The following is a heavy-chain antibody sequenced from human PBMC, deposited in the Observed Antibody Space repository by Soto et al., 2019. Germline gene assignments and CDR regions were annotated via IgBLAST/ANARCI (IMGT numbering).Heavy chain of an antibody. CDR2: TSGYNGNT. V-gene: IGHV1-18*01. Sequence: QGQLAQSGAEVKTPGASVKVSCKASGYTFSSYGITWVRQAPGQGLEWMGWTSGYNGNTNYAQKLQGRVTMTTDTSTSTAYMELRSLRSDDTAVYYCARVRDYHDFWSGYYKAWFDPWGQGTLVTVSS. CDR3: ARVRDYHDFWSGYYKAWFDP. J-gene: IGHJ5*02. D-gene: IGHD3-3*01. CDR1: GYTFSSYG.